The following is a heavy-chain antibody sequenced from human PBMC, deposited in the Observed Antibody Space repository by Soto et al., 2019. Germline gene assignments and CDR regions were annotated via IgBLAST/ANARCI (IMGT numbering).Heavy chain of an antibody. CDR3: AKDGSDAFDI. Sequence: QVQLVESGGGVVQPGRSLRLSCAASGFTFSSYGMHWVRQAPGKGLEWVAVISYDGSNKYYADSVKGRFTISRDNSKNTLYLQMNSLRAEDTAVYYCAKDGSDAFDIWGKGTMVTVSS. CDR1: GFTFSSYG. J-gene: IGHJ3*02. CDR2: ISYDGSNK. V-gene: IGHV3-30*18.